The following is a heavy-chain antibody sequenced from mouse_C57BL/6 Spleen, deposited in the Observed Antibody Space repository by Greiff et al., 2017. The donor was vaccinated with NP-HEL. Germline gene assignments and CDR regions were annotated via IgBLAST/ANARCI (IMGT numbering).Heavy chain of an antibody. CDR1: GYSITSGYY. CDR2: ISYDGSN. V-gene: IGHV3-6*01. CDR3: AREEAYERFAY. Sequence: EVKLMESGPGLVKPSQSLSLTCSVTGYSITSGYYWNWIRQFPGNKLEWMGYISYDGSNNYNPSLKNRISITRDTSKNQFFLKLNSVTTEDTATYYCAREEAYERFAYWGQGTLVTVSA. J-gene: IGHJ3*01. D-gene: IGHD2-3*01.